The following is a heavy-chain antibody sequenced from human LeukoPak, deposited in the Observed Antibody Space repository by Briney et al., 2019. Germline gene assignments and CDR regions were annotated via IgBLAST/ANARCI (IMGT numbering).Heavy chain of an antibody. D-gene: IGHD5-24*01. CDR1: GFTFSSYW. CDR3: AKEGRSLQTY. V-gene: IGHV3-7*03. CDR2: IKEDGTET. J-gene: IGHJ4*02. Sequence: GGSLRLSCAASGFTFSSYWMSWVRLAPGKGLEWVANIKEDGTETYYVDSVKGRFTISRDNAKNSLYLQMNSLRVEETAVYYCAKEGRSLQTYWGQGTLVTVSS.